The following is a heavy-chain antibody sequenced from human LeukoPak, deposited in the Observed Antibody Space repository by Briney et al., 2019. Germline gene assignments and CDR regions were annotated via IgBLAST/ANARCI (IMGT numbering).Heavy chain of an antibody. D-gene: IGHD3-22*01. CDR3: AREQHYYDRSDYSPTSYLDY. CDR2: ISPNSGVT. V-gene: IGHV1-2*02. CDR1: GYIFTDYY. Sequence: ASVKVSCKASGYIFTDYYIHWVRQAPGQGPEWMGWISPNSGVTNYAQKFQGRVTMTRDTSISTVYMELSRLTFDDTAVYFCAREQHYYDRSDYSPTSYLDYWGQGALVTVSS. J-gene: IGHJ4*02.